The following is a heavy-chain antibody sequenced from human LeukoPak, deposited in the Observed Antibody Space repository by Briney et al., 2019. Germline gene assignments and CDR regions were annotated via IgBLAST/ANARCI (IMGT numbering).Heavy chain of an antibody. CDR1: AFKFSDYY. D-gene: IGHD3-22*01. Sequence: GGSLRLSCAASAFKFSDYYMSWIRQAPGKGLEWVSSISSSGDTIYYADSVKGRFSISRDNAKNSLFLQMHGLRAEDTAVYFCASDRSSGLYHYDSSGFLFWGRGTLVTVSS. CDR3: ASDRSSGLYHYDSSGFLF. J-gene: IGHJ4*02. V-gene: IGHV3-11*04. CDR2: ISSSGDTI.